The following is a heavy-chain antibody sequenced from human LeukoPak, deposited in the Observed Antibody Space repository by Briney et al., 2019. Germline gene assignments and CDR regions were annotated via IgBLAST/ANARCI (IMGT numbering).Heavy chain of an antibody. J-gene: IGHJ4*02. D-gene: IGHD2-21*02. Sequence: PGGSVRLSCAASGFTFSSYGMHWVRQAPGKGLEWVAILSSDGSHKFYAESVKGRFTISRDSSESSLYLQMDSLRPEDTAVYYCAKSGGTCGSDCYQDHWGQGTLVTVSS. CDR1: GFTFSSYG. CDR3: AKSGGTCGSDCYQDH. V-gene: IGHV3-30*18. CDR2: LSSDGSHK.